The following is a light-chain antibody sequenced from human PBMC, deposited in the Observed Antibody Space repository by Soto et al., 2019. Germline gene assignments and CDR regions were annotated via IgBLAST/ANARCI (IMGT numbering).Light chain of an antibody. CDR3: QQYGRTPYT. V-gene: IGKV3-20*01. Sequence: ETVVTQSPGTLSLSPGERATLSCRASQSVDSNYLAWYQQKPGQAPRLLIYAASTRATGIPARFSGSGSGTDFTLTISKLEPEDFAVYHCQQYGRTPYTFGQGTKLEIK. J-gene: IGKJ2*01. CDR2: AAS. CDR1: QSVDSNY.